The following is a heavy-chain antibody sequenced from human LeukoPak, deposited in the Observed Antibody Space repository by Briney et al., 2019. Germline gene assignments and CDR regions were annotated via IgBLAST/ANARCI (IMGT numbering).Heavy chain of an antibody. D-gene: IGHD4/OR15-4a*01. J-gene: IGHJ4*02. CDR1: GFTVSSNY. CDR2: IYSGDRT. V-gene: IGHV3-66*01. CDR3: ARDEVYGEQYYFDY. Sequence: GGSLRLSCAASGFTVSSNYMSWVRQAPGKGLEWVSIIYSGDRTDYADSVKGRFTISRDNSKNTLYLQMNSLRAEDTAVYYCARDEVYGEQYYFDYWGQGTLVTVSS.